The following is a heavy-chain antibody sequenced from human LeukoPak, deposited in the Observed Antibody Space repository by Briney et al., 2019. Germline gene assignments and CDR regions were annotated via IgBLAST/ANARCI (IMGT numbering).Heavy chain of an antibody. CDR1: GYTFTSYY. Sequence: GASVTVSCTASGYTFTSYYMHWVRQAPGQGLECMGIINPSGGSTSHAQKFQGRVTMTRDTSTRTVYMELSSLRSEDTAVYYCARDLWGRATGYFDHWGQGTLVTVSS. CDR3: ARDLWGRATGYFDH. J-gene: IGHJ4*02. D-gene: IGHD5-12*01. CDR2: INPSGGST. V-gene: IGHV1-46*01.